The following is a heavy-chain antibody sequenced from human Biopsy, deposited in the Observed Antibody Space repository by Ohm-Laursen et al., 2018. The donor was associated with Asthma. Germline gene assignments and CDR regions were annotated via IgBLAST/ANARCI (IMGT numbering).Heavy chain of an antibody. D-gene: IGHD4-17*01. V-gene: IGHV1-24*01. J-gene: IGHJ4*02. CDR3: ASDFPKDYVRYNFQF. CDR2: HDHEEGGT. CDR1: GYSLTDLS. Sequence: GASVKVSCNISGYSLTDLSMHWVRQAPGQGLEWMGGHDHEEGGTVNARRFQGRVTMTEDTSTDTVYMELSSLSSDDTAVYYCASDFPKDYVRYNFQFWGQGTLVTVSS.